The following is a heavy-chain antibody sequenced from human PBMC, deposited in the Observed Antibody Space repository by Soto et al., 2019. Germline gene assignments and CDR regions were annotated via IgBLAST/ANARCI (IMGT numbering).Heavy chain of an antibody. J-gene: IGHJ4*02. CDR3: AREALGVNSHYFPAF. CDR1: GFTLSDHY. Sequence: EVQLVESGGGLVQSGGSLRLSCAASGFTLSDHYMDWVRQAPGKGLEWFGRTRNKARSYTTEYAASVKGRFTIARDDSKKSMDMQMNSLIAEDTAVYYCAREALGVNSHYFPAFWGQGTLVTVSS. CDR2: TRNKARSYTT. V-gene: IGHV3-72*01. D-gene: IGHD1-26*01.